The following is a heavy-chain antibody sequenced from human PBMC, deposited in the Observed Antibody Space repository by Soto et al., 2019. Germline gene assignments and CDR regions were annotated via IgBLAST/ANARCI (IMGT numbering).Heavy chain of an antibody. D-gene: IGHD1-26*01. V-gene: IGHV3-74*01. CDR2: INSDGSTT. J-gene: IGHJ4*02. CDR1: GFTFSSYW. Sequence: GGSLRLSCAASGFTFSSYWMHWVRQAPGKGLVWVSRINSDGSTTTYADSVKGRFTISRDNAKNTLYLQMNSLRAEDTAVYYCAKDEWDQEYYFDYWGQGTLVTVSS. CDR3: AKDEWDQEYYFDY.